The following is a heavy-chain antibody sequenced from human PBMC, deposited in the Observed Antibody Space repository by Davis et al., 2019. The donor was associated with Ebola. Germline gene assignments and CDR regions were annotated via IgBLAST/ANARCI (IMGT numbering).Heavy chain of an antibody. D-gene: IGHD1-26*01. CDR2: ISSTSTYI. V-gene: IGHV3-21*04. J-gene: IGHJ4*02. Sequence: GGSLRLSCAASGFTFSSYAMHWVRQAPGKGLEWVSSISSTSTYIYYADSVKGRFTISRDNSKNTLYLQMNSLRAEDTAVYYCAKVRAIVGANYFDYWGQGTLVTVSS. CDR1: GFTFSSYA. CDR3: AKVRAIVGANYFDY.